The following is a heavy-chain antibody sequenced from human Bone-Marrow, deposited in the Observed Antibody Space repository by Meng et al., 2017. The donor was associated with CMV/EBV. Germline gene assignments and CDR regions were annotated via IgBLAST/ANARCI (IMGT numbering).Heavy chain of an antibody. CDR1: GFTFSSYG. CDR2: IWYDGSNK. D-gene: IGHD1-26*01. CDR3: AKDEGSYYFDD. Sequence: GGSMRLSCAASGFTFSSYGMHWVRQAPGKGLEWVAVIWYDGSNKYYADSVKGRFTISRDNSKNTLYLQMNSLRAEDTAVYYCAKDEGSYYFDDWGQGTLVTVSS. J-gene: IGHJ4*02. V-gene: IGHV3-33*06.